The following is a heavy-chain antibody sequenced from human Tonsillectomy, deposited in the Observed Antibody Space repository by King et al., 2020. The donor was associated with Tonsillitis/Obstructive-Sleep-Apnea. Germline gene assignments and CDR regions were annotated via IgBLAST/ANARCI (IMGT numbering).Heavy chain of an antibody. Sequence: MQLVQSGGGVVQPGRSLRLSCAASGFTLSSYAMHWVRQAPGEGLEWVAVISYDGSNNYFADSVKGRFTISRDNSKNMLYLKMNSLKSEDTAVYYCARDALQFYSDFWSGNYNKYLDVWGKGTTVTVSS. CDR1: GFTLSSYA. V-gene: IGHV3-30*04. D-gene: IGHD3-3*01. CDR2: ISYDGSNN. CDR3: ARDALQFYSDFWSGNYNKYLDV. J-gene: IGHJ6*03.